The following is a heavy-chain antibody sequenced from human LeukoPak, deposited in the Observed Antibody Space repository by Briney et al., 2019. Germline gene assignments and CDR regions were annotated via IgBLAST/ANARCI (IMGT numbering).Heavy chain of an antibody. CDR1: GGSISSYY. J-gene: IGHJ4*02. CDR3: ARISGSYFDY. V-gene: IGHV4-59*01. Sequence: SETLSLTCTVSGGSISSYYWSWIRQPPGKGLEWIGYIYYSGSNNYNPSLKSRVTISVDTSKNQFSLKLGSVTAADTAVYYCARISGSYFDYWGQGTLVTVSS. CDR2: IYYSGSN. D-gene: IGHD1-26*01.